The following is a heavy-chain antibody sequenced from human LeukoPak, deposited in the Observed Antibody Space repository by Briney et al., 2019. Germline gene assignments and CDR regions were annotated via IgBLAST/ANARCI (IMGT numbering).Heavy chain of an antibody. Sequence: GGSLRLSCAASGFTFSSYAMSWVRQAPGKGLEWVSAISGSGGSTYYADSVKGRFTISRDNSKNTLYLQMNSLRAEDTAVYYCAKAPVGYSYGSNYFDYWGQGTLVTVSS. V-gene: IGHV3-23*01. CDR3: AKAPVGYSYGSNYFDY. CDR2: ISGSGGST. D-gene: IGHD5-18*01. J-gene: IGHJ4*02. CDR1: GFTFSSYA.